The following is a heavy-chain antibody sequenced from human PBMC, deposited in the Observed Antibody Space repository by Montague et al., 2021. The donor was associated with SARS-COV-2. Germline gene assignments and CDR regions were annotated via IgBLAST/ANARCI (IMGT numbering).Heavy chain of an antibody. V-gene: IGHV4-4*02. CDR1: GGSISSSNW. D-gene: IGHD3-10*01. CDR3: ASVIWFGELFSPEYGMGV. J-gene: IGHJ6*02. Sequence: SETLSLTCAVSGGSISSSNWWSWVRPPPGKGLEWIGEIYHSGSTNYNPSLKSRVTISVDKSKNQFSLKLSSVTAADTAVYYCASVIWFGELFSPEYGMGVWGQGTTVTVS. CDR2: IYHSGST.